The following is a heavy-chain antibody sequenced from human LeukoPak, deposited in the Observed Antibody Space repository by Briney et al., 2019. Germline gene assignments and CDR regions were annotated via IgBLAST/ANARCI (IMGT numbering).Heavy chain of an antibody. J-gene: IGHJ4*02. CDR1: GGSISSGDYY. D-gene: IGHD3-22*01. V-gene: IGHV4-30-4*08. CDR3: AREDDSSGYFDY. Sequence: SETLPLTCTVSGGSISSGDYYWSWIRQPPGKGLEWIGYIYYSGSTYYNPSLKSRFTISVDTSKNQFSLKLSSVTAADTAVYYCAREDDSSGYFDYWGQGTLVTVSS. CDR2: IYYSGST.